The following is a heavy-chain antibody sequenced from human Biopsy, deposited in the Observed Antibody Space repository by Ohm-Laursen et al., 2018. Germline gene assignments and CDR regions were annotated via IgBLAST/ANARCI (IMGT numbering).Heavy chain of an antibody. J-gene: IGHJ4*02. CDR2: RFHSGSP. V-gene: IGHV4-59*08. CDR1: GGSITADF. Sequence: TLSLTCAVSGGSITADFWTWIRQTPGERLEWIGYRFHSGSPMYNPSLKSRSTISVDTSKSQFSLTLTSVTAADTAVYYCVRLNRRGNIIFFDYWGRGTLVTVSS. D-gene: IGHD3/OR15-3a*01. CDR3: VRLNRRGNIIFFDY.